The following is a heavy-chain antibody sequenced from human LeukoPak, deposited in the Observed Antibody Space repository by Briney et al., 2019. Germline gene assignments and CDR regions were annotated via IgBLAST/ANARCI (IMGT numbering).Heavy chain of an antibody. Sequence: SETLSLTCTVSGGSISSGDYYWSWIRQPPGKGLEWIGYIYHSGSTYYNPSLKSRVTISVDRSKNQFSLKLSSVTAADTAVYYCARAPERSYFDYWGQGTLVTVSS. V-gene: IGHV4-30-2*01. CDR3: ARAPERSYFDY. CDR2: IYHSGST. D-gene: IGHD1-14*01. CDR1: GGSISSGDYY. J-gene: IGHJ4*02.